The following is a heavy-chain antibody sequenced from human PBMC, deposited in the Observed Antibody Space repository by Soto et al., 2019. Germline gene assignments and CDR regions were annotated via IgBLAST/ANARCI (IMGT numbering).Heavy chain of an antibody. J-gene: IGHJ4*02. V-gene: IGHV4-30-2*01. CDR3: ARGQRTYCSGGSCYPDPLVS. Sequence: PSETLSLTCAVSGGSISSGGYSWSWIRQPPGKGLEWIGYIYHSGSTYYNPSLKSRVTISVDRSKNQFSLKLSSVTAADTAVYYCARGQRTYCSGGSCYPDPLVSWGQGTLVTVSS. CDR1: GGSISSGGYS. CDR2: IYHSGST. D-gene: IGHD2-15*01.